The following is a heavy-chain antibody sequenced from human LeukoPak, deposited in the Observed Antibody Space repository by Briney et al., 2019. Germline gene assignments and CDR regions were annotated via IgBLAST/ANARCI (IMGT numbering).Heavy chain of an antibody. Sequence: SETLSLTCTVSGGSISSGGYYWSWIRQHPGKGLEWLGYIYDTGNPYYNPSLKSRLTISVDTSKNQFSLKLSSVTAADTAVYYCARGYAPFVPWGQGALVTVSS. D-gene: IGHD5-12*01. CDR3: ARGYAPFVP. J-gene: IGHJ5*02. CDR2: IYDTGNP. V-gene: IGHV4-31*03. CDR1: GGSISSGGYY.